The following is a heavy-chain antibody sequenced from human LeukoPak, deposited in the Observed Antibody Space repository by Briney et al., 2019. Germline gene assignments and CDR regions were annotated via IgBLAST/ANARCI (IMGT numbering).Heavy chain of an antibody. J-gene: IGHJ6*02. CDR2: INPSGDGT. CDR1: GYSFTSYY. Sequence: ASVKVSCKASGYSFTSYYLHWVRQAPGEGLEWVVIINPSGDGTSYAQKFQGRVTMTKDTSTSTVNMELSSLRPEDTAVYYCARDPGGTALGYYGMDVWGQGTTVSVSS. CDR3: ARDPGGTALGYYGMDV. V-gene: IGHV1-46*01. D-gene: IGHD2-21*02.